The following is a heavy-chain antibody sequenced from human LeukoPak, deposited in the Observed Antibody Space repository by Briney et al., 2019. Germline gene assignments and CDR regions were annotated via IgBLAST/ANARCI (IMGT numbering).Heavy chain of an antibody. J-gene: IGHJ4*02. V-gene: IGHV1-18*01. Sequence: ASVKVSCKASGYTFTSYGISWVRQAPGQGREWKGWISAYNGNTNYAQKLQGRVTMTRNTSISTADMELNRLRSHDTAVYYCARDRDDSSGYYRETLFDYWGQGTLVTVSS. CDR3: ARDRDDSSGYYRETLFDY. D-gene: IGHD3-22*01. CDR2: ISAYNGNT. CDR1: GYTFTSYG.